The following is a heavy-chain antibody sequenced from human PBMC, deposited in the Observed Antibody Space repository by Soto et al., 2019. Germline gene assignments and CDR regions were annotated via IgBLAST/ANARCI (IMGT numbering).Heavy chain of an antibody. CDR1: GLTFGDHG. J-gene: IGHJ3*02. Sequence: GSLRRWCAASGLTFGDHGVSWVRQAPGKGLEWVSAISGSGGSTYYADSVKGRFTISRDNSKNTLYLQLNSLRAEDTAVYYCAKVGSYDSSGYLAAFDIWGQGTMVTVSS. V-gene: IGHV3-23*01. CDR3: AKVGSYDSSGYLAAFDI. CDR2: ISGSGGST. D-gene: IGHD3-22*01.